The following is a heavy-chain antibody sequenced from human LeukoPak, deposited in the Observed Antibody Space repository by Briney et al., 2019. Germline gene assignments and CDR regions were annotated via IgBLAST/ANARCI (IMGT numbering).Heavy chain of an antibody. J-gene: IGHJ4*02. CDR1: GYTFTSYA. CDR2: INAGNGNT. CDR3: ARDKGSGMLPFDY. Sequence: ASVKVSCKASGYTFTSYAMHWVRQAPGQRLEWMGWINAGNGNTKYSQKFQGRVTITRDTSASTAYMEMKGLTIDDTAVYYCARDKGSGMLPFDYWGQGTRVTVSS. D-gene: IGHD1-1*01. V-gene: IGHV1-3*01.